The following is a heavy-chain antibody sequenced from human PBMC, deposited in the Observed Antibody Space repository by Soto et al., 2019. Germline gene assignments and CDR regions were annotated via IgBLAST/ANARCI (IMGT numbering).Heavy chain of an antibody. Sequence: EVQLVESGGGLVQPGGSLRLSCAASGFTFSSYEMNWVRQAPGKVLEWVSYISSSGSTIYYADSVKGRFTISRDNAKNSLYLQMNSLRAEDTAVYYCARGRKVAIFGLVIRSGWFDPWGQGTLVTVSS. J-gene: IGHJ5*02. CDR3: ARGRKVAIFGLVIRSGWFDP. CDR2: ISSSGSTI. D-gene: IGHD3-3*01. CDR1: GFTFSSYE. V-gene: IGHV3-48*03.